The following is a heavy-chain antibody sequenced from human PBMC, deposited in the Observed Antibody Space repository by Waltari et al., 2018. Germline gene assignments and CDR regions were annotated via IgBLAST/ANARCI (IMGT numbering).Heavy chain of an antibody. CDR3: ARGGAFSGNCLDY. V-gene: IGHV3-21*06. D-gene: IGHD1-1*01. Sequence: EVQLVESGGGLVKPGGSLRLSCVASGFTVGAYGMNWVRQAPGKGLEWVSSISKDSIYIFYADSVKGRFTISRDNAKNSLYLQMDSLRAEDTAVYYCARGGAFSGNCLDYWGQGALVTVSS. CDR1: GFTVGAYG. CDR2: ISKDSIYI. J-gene: IGHJ4*02.